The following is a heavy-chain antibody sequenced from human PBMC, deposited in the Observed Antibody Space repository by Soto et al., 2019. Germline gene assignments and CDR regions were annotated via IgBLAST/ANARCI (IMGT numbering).Heavy chain of an antibody. V-gene: IGHV4-39*07. Sequence: SETLSLTCTVSGGSIRNSNYYWGWIRQPPGKGLEWIGSVFNSGTTHYNPSLKSRVSISVDTSKNQFSLKLSSVTAADTAVYLLGRFFWGFREFGYHLQRHALRGQGTTVPVSS. CDR2: VFNSGTT. J-gene: IGHJ6*01. CDR3: GRFFWGFREFGYHLQRHAL. D-gene: IGHD3-10*01. CDR1: GGSIRNSNYY.